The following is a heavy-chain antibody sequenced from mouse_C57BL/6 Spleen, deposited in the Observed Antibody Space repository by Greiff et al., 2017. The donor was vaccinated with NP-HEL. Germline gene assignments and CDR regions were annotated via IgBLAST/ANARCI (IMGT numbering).Heavy chain of an antibody. CDR1: GYAFSSSW. CDR2: IYPGDGDT. CDR3: ARWMGYSNYVGNYFDY. J-gene: IGHJ2*01. V-gene: IGHV1-82*01. Sequence: QVQLQQSGPELVKPGASVKISCKASGYAFSSSWMNWVKQRPGKGLEWIGRIYPGDGDTNYNGKFKGKATLTADKSSSTAYMQLSSLTSEDSAVYFCARWMGYSNYVGNYFDYWGQGTTLTVSS. D-gene: IGHD2-5*01.